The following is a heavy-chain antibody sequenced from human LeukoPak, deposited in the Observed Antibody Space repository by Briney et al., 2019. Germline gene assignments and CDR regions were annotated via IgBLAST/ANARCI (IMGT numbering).Heavy chain of an antibody. CDR1: GGSISSYY. J-gene: IGHJ6*03. CDR3: ARDYCSSTTCYSGTTASTPGAREPWSPSPQFYYMDV. CDR2: MSKSGST. D-gene: IGHD2-2*02. Sequence: SETLSLTCIVSGGSISSYYWSWIRQPPGKGLEWIGYMSKSGSTNYNPSLQSRVTILVDTSKNQFSLMLTSVTAADTALYYCARDYCSSTTCYSGTTASTPGAREPWSPSPQFYYMDVWGKGTTVTVSS. V-gene: IGHV4-59*01.